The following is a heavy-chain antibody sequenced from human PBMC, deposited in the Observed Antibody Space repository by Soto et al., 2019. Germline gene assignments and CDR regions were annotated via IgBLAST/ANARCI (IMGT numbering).Heavy chain of an antibody. Sequence: EVQLVESGGGLVQPGGSLRLSCEASGFTFSMYWMHWVRQAPGKGLVWVSRIKSDGSSTSSADSVKGRFTISRDNAKNTLYLQMNSLRAEDTAVYYCARSLCTSSWCYVNDALDLWGQGPMVTVSS. CDR3: ARSLCTSSWCYVNDALDL. V-gene: IGHV3-74*01. CDR1: GFTFSMYW. D-gene: IGHD2-2*01. CDR2: IKSDGSST. J-gene: IGHJ3*01.